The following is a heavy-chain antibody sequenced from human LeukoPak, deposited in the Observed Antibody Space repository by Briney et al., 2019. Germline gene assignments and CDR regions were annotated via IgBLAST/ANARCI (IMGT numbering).Heavy chain of an antibody. CDR3: ARQGDSTKGYYLDWFDP. J-gene: IGHJ5*02. V-gene: IGHV4-34*01. Sequence: SETLSLTCAVYGGSFSGYYWSWIRQPPGKGLEWIGTLYHSGSTHYNPSLESRITISVDTSKNQFSLKLYSVTAADTAVYYCARQGDSTKGYYLDWFDPWGQGTLVIVSS. D-gene: IGHD3-3*01. CDR2: LYHSGST. CDR1: GGSFSGYY.